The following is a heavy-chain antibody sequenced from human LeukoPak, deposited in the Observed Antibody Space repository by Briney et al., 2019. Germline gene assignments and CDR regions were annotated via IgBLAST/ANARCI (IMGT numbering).Heavy chain of an antibody. V-gene: IGHV3-30*18. D-gene: IGHD3-3*01. CDR1: GFTLSSHG. Sequence: GKSLRLSCVVSGFTLSSHGMHWVRQAPGKGLEWVAVISYDGGKKSYADSVKGRFTISRDNSKNTLYLQMNSLRAEDTAVYYCAKDRFFQVYGIFDYWGQGTLVTVSS. CDR2: ISYDGGKK. J-gene: IGHJ4*02. CDR3: AKDRFFQVYGIFDY.